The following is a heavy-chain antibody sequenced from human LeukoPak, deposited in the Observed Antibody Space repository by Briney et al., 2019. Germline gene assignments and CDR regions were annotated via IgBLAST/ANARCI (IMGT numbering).Heavy chain of an antibody. V-gene: IGHV4-59*08. Sequence: SETLSLTCSVSGGSIRSYYWSWIRQPPGQGLEWIGYIYYSGNTNYNPSLKSRVTISEDTSKNQFSLKLSSVTAADTAVYYCARYRNYYFDYWGQGTLVTVSS. CDR1: GGSIRSYY. D-gene: IGHD3-10*01. J-gene: IGHJ4*02. CDR2: IYYSGNT. CDR3: ARYRNYYFDY.